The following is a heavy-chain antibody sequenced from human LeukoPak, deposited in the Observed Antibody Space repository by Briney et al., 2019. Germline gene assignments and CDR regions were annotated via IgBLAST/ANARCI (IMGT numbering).Heavy chain of an antibody. J-gene: IGHJ3*02. D-gene: IGHD6-19*01. CDR1: GFTFDDYG. CDR2: INWNGGST. Sequence: PGGSLRLPCAASGFTFDDYGMSWVRQAPGKGLEWVSGINWNGGSTGYADSVKGRFTISRDNAKNSLYLQMNSLRAEDTALYYCARSHNGRQWLVPDDAFDIWGQGTMVTVSS. CDR3: ARSHNGRQWLVPDDAFDI. V-gene: IGHV3-20*04.